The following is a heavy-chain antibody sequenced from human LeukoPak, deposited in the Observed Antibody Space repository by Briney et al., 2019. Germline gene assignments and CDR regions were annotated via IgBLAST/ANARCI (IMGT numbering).Heavy chain of an antibody. J-gene: IGHJ3*02. CDR2: IYTSGST. CDR1: GGSISSYY. Sequence: PSETLSLTCTVSGGSISSYYWSWIRQPAGKGLEWIGRIYTSGSTNYNPSLKSRVTMSVDTSKNQLSLKLGSVTAADTAVYYCARGIFGVIINAFDIWGQGTMVTVSS. CDR3: ARGIFGVIINAFDI. V-gene: IGHV4-4*07. D-gene: IGHD3-3*01.